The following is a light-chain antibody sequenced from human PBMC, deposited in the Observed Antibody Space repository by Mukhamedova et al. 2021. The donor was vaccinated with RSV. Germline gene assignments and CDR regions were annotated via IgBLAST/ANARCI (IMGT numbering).Light chain of an antibody. CDR2: AAS. V-gene: IGKV1-12*01. CDR3: QQASSFPFT. CDR1: QGISTW. Sequence: RVTITCRASQGISTWLAWYQQKPGKAPNLLIYAASSLQSGVPSRFSGSGSGTNFSLTIITLQPEDFATSFCQQASSFPFTFGPGTKVDI. J-gene: IGKJ3*01.